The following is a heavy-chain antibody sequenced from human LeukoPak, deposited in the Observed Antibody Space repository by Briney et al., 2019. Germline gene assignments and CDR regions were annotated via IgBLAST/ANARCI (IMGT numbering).Heavy chain of an antibody. Sequence: PSETLSLTCAVYGGSFSGYYWSWIRQPPGKGLEWIGEINHSGSTNYNPSLKSRVTISVDTSKNQFSLKLSSVTAADTAVYYCARGEVYCSGGSCYYDWYFDLWGRGTLVTVSS. V-gene: IGHV4-34*01. J-gene: IGHJ2*01. CDR3: ARGEVYCSGGSCYYDWYFDL. CDR1: GGSFSGYY. D-gene: IGHD2-15*01. CDR2: INHSGST.